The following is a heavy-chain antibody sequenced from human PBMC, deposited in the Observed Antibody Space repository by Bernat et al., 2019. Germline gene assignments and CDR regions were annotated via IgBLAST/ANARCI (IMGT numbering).Heavy chain of an antibody. V-gene: IGHV3-66*01. CDR2: IYSGGST. D-gene: IGHD3-22*01. Sequence: EVQLVESGGGLVQPGGSLRLSCAASGFTVSSNYMSWVRQAPGKGLEWVSVIYSGGSTYYADSVKGRFTITRDNYKNTLYLQMNSLRAEDTAVYYCARGYYDSSGYPPYYYYYYMDVWGKGTTVTVSS. CDR3: ARGYYDSSGYPPYYYYYYMDV. J-gene: IGHJ6*03. CDR1: GFTVSSNY.